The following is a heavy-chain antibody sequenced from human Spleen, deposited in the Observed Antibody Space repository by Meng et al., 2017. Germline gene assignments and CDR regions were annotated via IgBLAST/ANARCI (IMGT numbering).Heavy chain of an antibody. Sequence: LSCTVSGGSLSSHYLTWIRQPPRKGLEWIGYVYFSGTTNDNPSLKSRVTFSIDTSKKQFSLKLSSVAAADTAVYYCARTLNWFDPWGQGTLVTVSS. CDR3: ARTLNWFDP. J-gene: IGHJ5*02. CDR2: VYFSGTT. CDR1: GGSLSSHY. V-gene: IGHV4-59*11. D-gene: IGHD2/OR15-2a*01.